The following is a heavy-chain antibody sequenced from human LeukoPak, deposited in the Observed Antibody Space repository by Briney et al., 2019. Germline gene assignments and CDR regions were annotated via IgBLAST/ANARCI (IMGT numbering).Heavy chain of an antibody. CDR3: ARLNARTAMTNFDY. CDR1: GGSISSSSYY. CDR2: IYYSGST. V-gene: IGHV4-39*01. D-gene: IGHD5-18*01. Sequence: SETLSLTCTVSGGSISSSSYYWGWIRQPPGKGLEWTGSIYYSGSTYYNPSLKSRVTISVDTSKNQFSLKLSSVTAADTAVYYCARLNARTAMTNFDYWGQGTLVTVSS. J-gene: IGHJ4*02.